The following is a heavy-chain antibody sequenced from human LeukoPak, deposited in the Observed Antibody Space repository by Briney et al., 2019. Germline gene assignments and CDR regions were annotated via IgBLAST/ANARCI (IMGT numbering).Heavy chain of an antibody. J-gene: IGHJ3*02. V-gene: IGHV3-23*01. D-gene: IGHD6-19*01. Sequence: GGSLRLSCAASGFTFSSYAMSWVRQAPGKGLEWVSAISGSGGSTYYADSVKGRFTISRDNSKNTLYLQMNSLRAEDTAVYYCAKYPGYSSGWLDAFDIWSQGTMVTVSS. CDR1: GFTFSSYA. CDR3: AKYPGYSSGWLDAFDI. CDR2: ISGSGGST.